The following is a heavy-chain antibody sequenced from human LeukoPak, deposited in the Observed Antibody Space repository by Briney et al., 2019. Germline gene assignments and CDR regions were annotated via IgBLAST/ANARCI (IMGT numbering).Heavy chain of an antibody. D-gene: IGHD3-22*01. CDR3: ARGSSYYYDTSGYYFDY. J-gene: IGHJ4*02. CDR1: GFTFSDHY. V-gene: IGHV3-72*01. Sequence: GGSLRLSCAASGFTFSDHYMDWARQAPGKGLEWVVRSRNKANSYTTEYAASVKGRFTISRDDSKNSLYLQMNSLKTEDTAVYYCARGSSYYYDTSGYYFDYWGQGTLVTVSS. CDR2: SRNKANSYTT.